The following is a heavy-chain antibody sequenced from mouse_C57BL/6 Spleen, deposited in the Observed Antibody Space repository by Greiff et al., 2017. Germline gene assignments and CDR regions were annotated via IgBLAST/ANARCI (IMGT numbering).Heavy chain of an antibody. CDR1: GYSITSGYY. D-gene: IGHD3-2*02. CDR3: AKSSGYGGYYAMDY. CDR2: ISYDGSN. Sequence: EVKLMESGPGLVKPSQSLSLTCSVTGYSITSGYYWNWIRQFPGNKLEWMGYISYDGSNNYNPSLKNRISITRDTSKNQFFLKLNSVTTEDTATYYCAKSSGYGGYYAMDYWGQGTSVTVSS. J-gene: IGHJ4*01. V-gene: IGHV3-6*01.